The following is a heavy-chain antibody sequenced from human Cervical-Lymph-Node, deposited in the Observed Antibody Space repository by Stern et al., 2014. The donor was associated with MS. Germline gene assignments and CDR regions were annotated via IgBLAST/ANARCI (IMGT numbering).Heavy chain of an antibody. CDR1: GFTFSTYG. D-gene: IGHD6-6*01. Sequence: VQLVESGGGVVQPGKSLRLSCAASGFTFSTYGMHWVRQAPGKGLEWVASISYDGSNKYDADAGKVRCTVSSDKAKNTLYLQMNRQRAEDTAVDYCAKDSTIAARPHYYYYGMDVWGQGTTVTVSS. CDR3: AKDSTIAARPHYYYYGMDV. V-gene: IGHV3-30*18. CDR2: ISYDGSNK. J-gene: IGHJ6*02.